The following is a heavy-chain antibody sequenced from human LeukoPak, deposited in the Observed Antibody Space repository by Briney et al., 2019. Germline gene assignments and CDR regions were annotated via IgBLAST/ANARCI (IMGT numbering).Heavy chain of an antibody. J-gene: IGHJ4*02. V-gene: IGHV4-39*01. Sequence: SGTLSLTCIVSGGSISSSSYYWGWIRQPPGKGLEWIGSIYYSGSTYYNPSLKSRVTISVDTSKNQFSLKLSSVTAADTAVYHCARQFSYWGQGTLVTVSS. CDR1: GGSISSSSYY. CDR2: IYYSGST. CDR3: ARQFSY.